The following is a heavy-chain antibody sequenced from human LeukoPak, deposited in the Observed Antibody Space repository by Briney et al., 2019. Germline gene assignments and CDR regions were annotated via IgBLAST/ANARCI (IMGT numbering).Heavy chain of an antibody. Sequence: GGSLRLSCAASGFTFGSYAMSWVRQAPGKGLEWVSAVSGSGGNTYYADSVKGQFTISRDNSKNTLYLQMNSLRAEDTAVYYCARGRGSSRYYFDYWGQGTLVTVSS. CDR1: GFTFGSYA. V-gene: IGHV3-23*01. CDR3: ARGRGSSRYYFDY. CDR2: VSGSGGNT. D-gene: IGHD1-26*01. J-gene: IGHJ4*02.